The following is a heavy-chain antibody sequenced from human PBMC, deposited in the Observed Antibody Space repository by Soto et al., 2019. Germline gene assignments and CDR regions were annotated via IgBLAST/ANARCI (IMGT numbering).Heavy chain of an antibody. CDR3: ARGHYDSSGYYSEFYWFDP. Sequence: QVQLVQSGAEVKKPGASVKVSCKASGYTFTSYDINWVRQATGQGLEWMGWRNPNSGNTGYAQKFQARVTMTRNTSISTAYMELSSLRSEDTAVYYCARGHYDSSGYYSEFYWFDPWGQGTLVTVSS. D-gene: IGHD3-22*01. CDR1: GYTFTSYD. J-gene: IGHJ5*02. CDR2: RNPNSGNT. V-gene: IGHV1-8*01.